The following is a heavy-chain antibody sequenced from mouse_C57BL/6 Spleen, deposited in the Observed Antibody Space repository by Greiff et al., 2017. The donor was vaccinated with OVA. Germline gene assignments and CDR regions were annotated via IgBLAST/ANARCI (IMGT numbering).Heavy chain of an antibody. CDR3: TRGGIYYGSIFAY. CDR1: GYTFTDYE. Sequence: QVQLQQSGAELVRPGASVTLSCKASGYTFTDYEMHWVKQTPVHGLEWIGAIDPETGGTAYNQKFKGKAILTADKSSSTAYMELRSLTSDDSAVYYCTRGGIYYGSIFAYWGQGTLVTVSA. D-gene: IGHD1-1*01. J-gene: IGHJ3*01. CDR2: IDPETGGT. V-gene: IGHV1-15*01.